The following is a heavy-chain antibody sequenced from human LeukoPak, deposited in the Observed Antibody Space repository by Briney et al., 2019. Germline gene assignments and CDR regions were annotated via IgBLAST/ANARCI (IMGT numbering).Heavy chain of an antibody. D-gene: IGHD5-24*01. V-gene: IGHV3-53*01. CDR2: IYSGGST. Sequence: GGSLRLSCAASGFTVSSNYMSCVRQAPGTGLEWVSVIYSGGSTYYADSVKGRFTISRDNSKNTLYLQMNSLRAEDTAVYYCARAEKATIFDYWGQGTLVTVSS. CDR3: ARAEKATIFDY. CDR1: GFTVSSNY. J-gene: IGHJ4*02.